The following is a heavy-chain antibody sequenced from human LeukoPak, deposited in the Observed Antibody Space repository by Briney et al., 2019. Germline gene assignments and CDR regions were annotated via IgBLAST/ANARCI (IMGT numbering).Heavy chain of an antibody. CDR3: ARDFLTYDFWSGQNYGMDV. CDR2: IYTSGST. D-gene: IGHD3-3*01. J-gene: IGHJ6*02. CDR1: GGSISSYY. V-gene: IGHV4-4*07. Sequence: SETLSLTCTVSGGSISSYYWSWIRQPAGKGLEWIGRIYTSGSTNYNPSLKSRVTVSVDTSKNQFSLKLSSVTAADTAVYYCARDFLTYDFWSGQNYGMDVWGQGTTVTVSS.